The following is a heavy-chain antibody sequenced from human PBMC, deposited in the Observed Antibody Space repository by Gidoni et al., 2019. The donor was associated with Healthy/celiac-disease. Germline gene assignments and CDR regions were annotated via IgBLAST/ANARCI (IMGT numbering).Heavy chain of an antibody. CDR2: LSSVGGGT. J-gene: IGHJ4*02. Sequence: VKLLESGGGLEKPGGCLRLSWAAPGSTVSSYAFRWVRHAPGEGLEWVSALSSVGGGTSYADSVKGRFTISRDNSKNPLYLQMNSLGAEDTAVYYCAQPLGGVVAATPYFDYWGQGTLVTVSS. CDR3: AQPLGGVVAATPYFDY. V-gene: IGHV3-23*01. CDR1: GSTVSSYA. D-gene: IGHD2-15*01.